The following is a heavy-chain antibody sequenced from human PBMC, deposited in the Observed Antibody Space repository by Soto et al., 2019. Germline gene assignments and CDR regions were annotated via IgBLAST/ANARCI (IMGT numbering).Heavy chain of an antibody. CDR2: ISDSGGTT. CDR1: GLNFRSYV. Sequence: GGSMRLSCSASGLNFRSYVMSWVRKAPGKGLDWVSSISDSGGTTYYADSVKGRFTISRDNSKNTLYLQMNSLRAEDTAVYYCAKDDYSGSYFDSWGQGTRVTVSS. V-gene: IGHV3-23*01. J-gene: IGHJ4*02. CDR3: AKDDYSGSYFDS. D-gene: IGHD1-26*01.